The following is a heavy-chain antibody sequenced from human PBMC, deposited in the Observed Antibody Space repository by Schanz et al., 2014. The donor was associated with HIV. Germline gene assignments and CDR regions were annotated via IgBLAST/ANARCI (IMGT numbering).Heavy chain of an antibody. V-gene: IGHV3-72*01. D-gene: IGHD3-22*01. CDR1: GFMFSDHY. J-gene: IGHJ4*02. CDR3: ARSYYFDKGYYFDY. CDR2: IGNEPNGYTA. Sequence: GMDWPGGSLRLSCAASGFMFSDHYMDWVRQAPGKGLEWVGRIGNEPNGYTAEYAASVKDRFTISRDDSRNSLYLQMSSLKTADTAVYYCARSYYFDKGYYFDYWGQGNLVTVSS.